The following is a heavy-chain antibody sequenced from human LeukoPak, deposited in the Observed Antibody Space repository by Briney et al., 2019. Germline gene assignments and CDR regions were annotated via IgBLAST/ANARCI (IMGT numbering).Heavy chain of an antibody. V-gene: IGHV1-69*02. J-gene: IGHJ6*02. CDR1: GGTFNSYT. Sequence: SVKVSCKASGGTFNSYTFSWVRQAPGQGLEWMGRIIPILGIANYAQKFQGRVTITADKSTSTAYMELSSLRSEDTAVYYCASPGGYSSSWDLRRGANYYGMDVWGQGTTVTVSS. CDR3: ASPGGYSSSWDLRRGANYYGMDV. CDR2: IIPILGIA. D-gene: IGHD6-13*01.